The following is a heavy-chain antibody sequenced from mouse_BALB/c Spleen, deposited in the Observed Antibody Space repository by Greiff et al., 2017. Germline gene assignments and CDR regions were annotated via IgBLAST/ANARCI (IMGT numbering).Heavy chain of an antibody. J-gene: IGHJ4*01. CDR2: ISSGGSYT. V-gene: IGHV5-6*01. D-gene: IGHD1-1*01. CDR3: AIEYYYVSSYVVYAIGY. Sequence: EVMLVESGGELVKPGGSLKLSCEASGFTFSSYGMSWVSQTPEKRLEWVATISSGGSYTYYPDSVKGRFTISRDKAKNTLYLQMSSLMSEDTDMYYCAIEYYYVSSYVVYAIGYWGQGTSVPVSS. CDR1: GFTFSSYG.